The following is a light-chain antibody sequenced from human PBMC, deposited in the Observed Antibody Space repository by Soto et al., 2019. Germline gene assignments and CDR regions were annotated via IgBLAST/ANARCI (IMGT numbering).Light chain of an antibody. Sequence: DIQLTQSPSSLSASIGDRVTITCRASQSISGYLNWYLQKPGKAPEALIFAASTLHDGVPSRFSGGGSGTELTLTISSLQAEDFATYYCQQSYRMPYTFGQGTKLEVK. V-gene: IGKV1-39*01. CDR1: QSISGY. CDR2: AAS. CDR3: QQSYRMPYT. J-gene: IGKJ2*01.